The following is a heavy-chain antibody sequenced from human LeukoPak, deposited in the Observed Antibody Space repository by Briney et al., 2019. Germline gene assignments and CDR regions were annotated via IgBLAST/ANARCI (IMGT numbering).Heavy chain of an antibody. D-gene: IGHD6-19*01. CDR1: GFTFSRYG. V-gene: IGHV3-30*02. Sequence: PGGSLRLSCAASGFTFSRYGMHWVRQAPGKGLEWVAFIRYDGSDKSYADSVKGRFTISRDNSKNTLYLQMNSLRAEDTAMYYCAKIGAVAGPFDYWGQGTLVTVSS. J-gene: IGHJ4*02. CDR2: IRYDGSDK. CDR3: AKIGAVAGPFDY.